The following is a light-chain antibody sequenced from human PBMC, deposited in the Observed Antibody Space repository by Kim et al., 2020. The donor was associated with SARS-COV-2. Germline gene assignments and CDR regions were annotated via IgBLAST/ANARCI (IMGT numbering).Light chain of an antibody. CDR2: QDS. V-gene: IGLV3-1*01. CDR3: QEWDSSTGV. CDR1: KLGAKY. Sequence: SYELTQPPSVSVSPGQTASITCSGDKLGAKYACWYQQKPGQSPVLVIYQDSKRPSGIPERFSGSNSGNTATLTISGTQAKDETDYYCQEWDSSTGVFGGGTQLTVL. J-gene: IGLJ3*02.